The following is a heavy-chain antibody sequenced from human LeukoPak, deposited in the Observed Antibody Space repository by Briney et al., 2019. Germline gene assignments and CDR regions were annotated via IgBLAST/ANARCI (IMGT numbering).Heavy chain of an antibody. D-gene: IGHD3-3*01. CDR1: GFTFSSYA. V-gene: IGHV3-23*01. J-gene: IGHJ6*03. Sequence: PGGSLRLSCVASGFTFSSYAMSWVRQAPGKGLDGVSVISGSGGSKSYADSVKGRFTISRDNSKNTLYLQMNSLRAEDTALYYCARDGGFLEWLTYFPYYMDVWGKGTTVTVSS. CDR2: ISGSGGSK. CDR3: ARDGGFLEWLTYFPYYMDV.